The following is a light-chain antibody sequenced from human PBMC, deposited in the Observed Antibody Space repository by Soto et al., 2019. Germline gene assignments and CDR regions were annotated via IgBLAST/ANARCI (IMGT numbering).Light chain of an antibody. CDR1: QSINNY. CDR3: LQSYRTPLT. Sequence: DIHMTQSRSSLSASVGARVTIACRASQSINNYLSWYQQKPGKAPNLLIFGASTLQSGVPSRFSGSGSGTDFTLTISSLQPEDFATYYCLQSYRTPLTFGGGTKVDIK. CDR2: GAS. V-gene: IGKV1-39*01. J-gene: IGKJ4*01.